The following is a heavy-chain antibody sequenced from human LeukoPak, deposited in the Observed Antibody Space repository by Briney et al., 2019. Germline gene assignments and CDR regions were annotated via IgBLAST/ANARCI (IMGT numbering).Heavy chain of an antibody. D-gene: IGHD6-19*01. CDR3: ATYSSGWPFFDY. CDR2: IYTTGNT. CDR1: GRSISSYD. J-gene: IGHJ4*02. V-gene: IGHV4-59*10. Sequence: SETLSLTCTVSGRSISSYDWSWLRQPAGKGLEWIGRIYTTGNTNYHPSLKSRVTMSVDTSKNQFSLKLGSVTAAETAMYYCATYSSGWPFFDYWGPGTLVTVSS.